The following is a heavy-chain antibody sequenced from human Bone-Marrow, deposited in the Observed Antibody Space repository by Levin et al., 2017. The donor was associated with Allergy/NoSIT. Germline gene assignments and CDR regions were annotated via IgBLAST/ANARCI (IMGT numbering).Heavy chain of an antibody. V-gene: IGHV3-7*01. Sequence: GGSLRLSFAASGFTFSNYWMSWVRQAPGKGLEYVAIIKQDGSRGYYVDSVKGRFTISRDNAANSLHLQMNILRAEDTAVYYCARVGLPYWGQGTLVTVSS. CDR2: IKQDGSRG. J-gene: IGHJ4*02. CDR1: GFTFSNYW. CDR3: ARVGLPY.